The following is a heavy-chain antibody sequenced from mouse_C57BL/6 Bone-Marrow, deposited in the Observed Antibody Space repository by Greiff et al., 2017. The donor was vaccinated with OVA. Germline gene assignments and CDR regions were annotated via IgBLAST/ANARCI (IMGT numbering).Heavy chain of an antibody. J-gene: IGHJ2*01. Sequence: EVKLVESGPGLVKPSRTVFLTCTVTGISITTGNYRWSWIRQFPGNKLEWIGYIYYSGTITYNPSLTSRTTITRDTPKNQFFLEMNSLTAEDTATYYCARDHYYGSSFYFDYWGQGTTLTVSS. CDR2: IYYSGTI. CDR1: GISITTGNYR. CDR3: ARDHYYGSSFYFDY. V-gene: IGHV3-5*01. D-gene: IGHD1-1*01.